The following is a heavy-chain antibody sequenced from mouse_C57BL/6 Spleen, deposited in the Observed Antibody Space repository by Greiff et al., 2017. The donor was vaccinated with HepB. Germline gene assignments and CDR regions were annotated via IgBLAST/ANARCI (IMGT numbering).Heavy chain of an antibody. CDR2: IDPNSGGT. CDR1: GYTFTSYW. V-gene: IGHV1-72*01. D-gene: IGHD4-1*02. CDR3: ARSRGSNWVGLDY. J-gene: IGHJ2*01. Sequence: VQLQQPGAELVKPGASVKLSCKASGYTFTSYWMHWVKQRPGRGLEWIGRIDPNSGGTKYNEKFKSKATLTVDKPSSTAHMQLSSLTSEDSAVYYCARSRGSNWVGLDYWGQGTTLTVSS.